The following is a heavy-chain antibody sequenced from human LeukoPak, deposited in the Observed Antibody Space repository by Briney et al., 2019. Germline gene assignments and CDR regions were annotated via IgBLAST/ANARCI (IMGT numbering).Heavy chain of an antibody. CDR1: GGSISSGSYY. CDR3: ARESFLGDYGDSGVVRLDY. V-gene: IGHV4-61*02. D-gene: IGHD4-17*01. CDR2: IYTSGST. Sequence: SETLSLTCTVSGGSISSGSYYWSWIRQPAGKGLEWIGRIYTSGSTNCNPSLKSRVTISVDTSKNQFSLKLSSVTAADTAVYYCARESFLGDYGDSGVVRLDYWGQGTLVTVSS. J-gene: IGHJ4*02.